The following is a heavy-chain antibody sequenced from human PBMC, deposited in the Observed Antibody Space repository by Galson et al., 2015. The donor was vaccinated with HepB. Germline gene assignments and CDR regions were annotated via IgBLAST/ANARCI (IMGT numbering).Heavy chain of an antibody. CDR2: VYHDGNNI. D-gene: IGHD2-2*01. CDR3: AREYCSSTSCHFYHYMDV. Sequence: SLRLSCAASGFTFSNYRMHWVRQAPGKGLEWVAIVYHDGNNIHYADSVTGRFTISRDNSKNTLYLQMDNLRAEDTAVYYCAREYCSSTSCHFYHYMDVWGKGTTVTVSS. V-gene: IGHV3-33*01. CDR1: GFTFSNYR. J-gene: IGHJ6*03.